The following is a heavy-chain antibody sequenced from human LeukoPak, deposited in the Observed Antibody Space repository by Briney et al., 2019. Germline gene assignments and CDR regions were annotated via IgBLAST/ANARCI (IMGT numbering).Heavy chain of an antibody. CDR3: ARASCSSTSCSRGWYFGL. J-gene: IGHJ2*01. D-gene: IGHD2-2*01. Sequence: SETLSLTCAVYGGSFSGYYWSWIRQPPGKGLEWIGEINHSGSTNYNPSLKSRVTISVDTSKNQFSLQLSSVTAADTAVYYCARASCSSTSCSRGWYFGLWGRGTLVTVSS. CDR2: INHSGST. CDR1: GGSFSGYY. V-gene: IGHV4-34*01.